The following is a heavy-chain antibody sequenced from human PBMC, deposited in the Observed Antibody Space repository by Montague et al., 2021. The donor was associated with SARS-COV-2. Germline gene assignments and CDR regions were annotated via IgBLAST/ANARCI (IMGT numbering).Heavy chain of an antibody. CDR2: INGNRVSI. J-gene: IGHJ3*02. Sequence: SLRLSCAASGFSFGDHAMHWVRLAPGKGLEWVSGINGNRVSIGYAGSVMGRFTIARDNAKNSLFLQMNSLRAEDTAVYYCARDGWAHYYDSSGYEGNFDIWGRGTMVTVSS. V-gene: IGHV3-9*01. D-gene: IGHD3-22*01. CDR1: GFSFGDHA. CDR3: ARDGWAHYYDSSGYEGNFDI.